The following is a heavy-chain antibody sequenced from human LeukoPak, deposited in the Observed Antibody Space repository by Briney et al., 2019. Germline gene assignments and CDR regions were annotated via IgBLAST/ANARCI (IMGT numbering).Heavy chain of an antibody. D-gene: IGHD1-26*01. CDR3: ARGATQIDY. Sequence: GGSLRLSCAASGFTFSSYEMNWVRQAPGKGLEWVSYISSSGSTIYYADSVKGRLTISRDNAKNSLYLQMNSLRAEDTAVYYCARGATQIDYWGQGTLVTVSS. V-gene: IGHV3-48*03. CDR2: ISSSGSTI. J-gene: IGHJ4*02. CDR1: GFTFSSYE.